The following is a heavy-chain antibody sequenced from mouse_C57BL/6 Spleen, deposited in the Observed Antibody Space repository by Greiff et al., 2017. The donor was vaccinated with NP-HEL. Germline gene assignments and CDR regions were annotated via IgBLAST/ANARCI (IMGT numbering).Heavy chain of an antibody. V-gene: IGHV1-52*01. CDR3: ARRGGGPGGYCDV. CDR1: GYTFTSYW. J-gene: IGHJ1*03. CDR2: IDPSDSET. Sequence: QVQLQQPGAELVRPGSSVKLSCKASGYTFTSYWMHWVKQRPIQGLEWIGNIDPSDSETHYNQKFKDKATLTVDKSSSTAYMQLSSLTSEDSAVYYCARRGGGPGGYCDVWGTGTTVTGSS.